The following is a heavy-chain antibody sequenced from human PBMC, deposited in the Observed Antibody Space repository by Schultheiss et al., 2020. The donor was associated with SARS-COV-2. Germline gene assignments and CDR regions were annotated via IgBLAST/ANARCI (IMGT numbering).Heavy chain of an antibody. CDR2: IWYDGSNK. Sequence: GGSLRLSCAASGFTFSSYGMHWVRQAPVKGLEWVAVIWYDGSNKYYADSVKGRFTISRDNSKNTLYLQMNSLRAEDTAVYYCARGSPYCSSTSCYFDYWGQGTLVTVSS. CDR3: ARGSPYCSSTSCYFDY. V-gene: IGHV3-33*01. CDR1: GFTFSSYG. J-gene: IGHJ4*02. D-gene: IGHD2-2*01.